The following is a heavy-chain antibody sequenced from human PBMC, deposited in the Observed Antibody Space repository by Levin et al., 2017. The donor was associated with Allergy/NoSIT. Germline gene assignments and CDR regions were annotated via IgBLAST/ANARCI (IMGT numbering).Heavy chain of an antibody. CDR1: GFTFGDYA. J-gene: IGHJ4*02. D-gene: IGHD1-14*01. V-gene: IGHV3-49*03. CDR3: TRDRVGRKANDYFDY. Sequence: GGSLRLSCTASGFTFGDYAMSWFRQAPGKGLEWVGFIRSKAYGGTTEYAASVKGRFTISRDDSKSIAYLQMNSLKTEDTAVYYCTRDRVGRKANDYFDYWGQGTLVTVSS. CDR2: IRSKAYGGTT.